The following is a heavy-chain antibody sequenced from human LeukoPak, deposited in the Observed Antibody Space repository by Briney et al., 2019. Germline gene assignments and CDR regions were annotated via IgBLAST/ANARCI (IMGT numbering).Heavy chain of an antibody. D-gene: IGHD1-26*01. CDR1: GFTVSSNY. CDR2: IYSGGDT. Sequence: GGSLRLSCAASGFTVSSNYMTWVRQAPGKGLEWLSVIYSGGDTYYADSVKGRFTFSRDNSKNTLYLQMNSLRAEDTAVYYCARRSGEGYFDCWGQGTLVTVSS. CDR3: ARRSGEGYFDC. V-gene: IGHV3-66*01. J-gene: IGHJ4*02.